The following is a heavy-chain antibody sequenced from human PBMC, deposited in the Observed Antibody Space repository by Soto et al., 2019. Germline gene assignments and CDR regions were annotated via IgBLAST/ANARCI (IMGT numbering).Heavy chain of an antibody. D-gene: IGHD1-1*01. Sequence: QVQLVQSGAEVKKPGASVKVSCKASGYTFIAYYIHWVRQAPGQGLEWMGWVNPNRGGTSYAQKFQDRVTVARDTSISPAYMELDRLGSDDKDVYDWAASDSTTTTGDYWGQGTLVIASP. CDR3: AASDSTTTTGDY. CDR1: GYTFIAYY. V-gene: IGHV1-2*02. CDR2: VNPNRGGT. J-gene: IGHJ4*01.